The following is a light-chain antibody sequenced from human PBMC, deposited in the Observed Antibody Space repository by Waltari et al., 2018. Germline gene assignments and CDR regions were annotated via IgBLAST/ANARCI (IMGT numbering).Light chain of an antibody. Sequence: QSILVQPPSASGTPGQRVTIFCSGSNSNIGTNNVNWYQQLPGTAPNLLIYNNNLRPSGVPDRFSGSRSGTAASLAISGLQSEDEAEYHCSAWDDSLVGPAFGGGTNLTVL. CDR3: SAWDDSLVGPA. V-gene: IGLV1-44*01. CDR2: NNN. CDR1: NSNIGTNN. J-gene: IGLJ2*01.